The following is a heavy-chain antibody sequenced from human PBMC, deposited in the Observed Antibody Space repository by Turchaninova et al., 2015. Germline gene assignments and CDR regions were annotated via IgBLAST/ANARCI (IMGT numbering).Heavy chain of an antibody. V-gene: IGHV3-30*04. CDR1: GFTFSSYA. CDR3: VRGDYYDGSAYLDY. Sequence: QVQLVESGGGVVQPGRSLRISGVVSGFTFSSYAMHWVRQDPGKGMEWVAVKSYVGRKKYYAESGRGRLSISRDKAKNTVYLQMNSLRAEDTALYFCVRGDYYDGSAYLDYWGQGALVTVSS. CDR2: KSYVGRKK. D-gene: IGHD3-22*01. J-gene: IGHJ4*02.